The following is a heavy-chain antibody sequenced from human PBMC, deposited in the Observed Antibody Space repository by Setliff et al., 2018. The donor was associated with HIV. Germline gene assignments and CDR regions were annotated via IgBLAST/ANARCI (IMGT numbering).Heavy chain of an antibody. Sequence: SETLSLTCAVYGGSFNGYYRSWIRQPPGKGLEWIGEVIHSGSTNYNPSLKSRVTISVDTSKDQFSLKLSSVTAADTAVYYCARGMVRGLRWDSWGQGTLVTVSS. J-gene: IGHJ4*02. CDR3: ARGMVRGLRWDS. D-gene: IGHD3-10*01. V-gene: IGHV4-34*01. CDR2: VIHSGST. CDR1: GGSFNGYY.